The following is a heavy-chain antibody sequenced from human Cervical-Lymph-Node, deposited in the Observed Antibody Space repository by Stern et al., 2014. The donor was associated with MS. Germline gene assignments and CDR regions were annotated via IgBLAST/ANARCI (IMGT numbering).Heavy chain of an antibody. J-gene: IGHJ4*02. CDR1: GFRFSNYG. CDR2: IWYDGSNK. V-gene: IGHV3-33*01. CDR3: ARDGGNLGIQYYFDY. Sequence: VQLVESGGGVVQPGRSLRLSCAASGFRFSNYGMHWVRQAPGKGLEWGAIIWYDGSNKYHADSVKGRFTISRDNSKNTLYLQMNSLRAEDTAVYYCARDGGNLGIQYYFDYWGQGSLVTVSS. D-gene: IGHD3-16*01.